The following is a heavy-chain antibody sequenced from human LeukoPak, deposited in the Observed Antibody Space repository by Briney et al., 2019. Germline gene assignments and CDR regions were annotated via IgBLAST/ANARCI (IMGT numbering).Heavy chain of an antibody. J-gene: IGHJ4*02. CDR2: TRYDGSNK. CDR3: AKERYGSAPDY. D-gene: IGHD3-10*01. CDR1: GFTFSSYG. V-gene: IGHV3-30*02. Sequence: GGSLRLSCAASGFTFSSYGMHWVRQAPGKGLEWVAFTRYDGSNKYYADSVKGRFTISRDNSKNTLYLQMNSLRAEDTAVYYCAKERYGSAPDYWGQGTLVTVSS.